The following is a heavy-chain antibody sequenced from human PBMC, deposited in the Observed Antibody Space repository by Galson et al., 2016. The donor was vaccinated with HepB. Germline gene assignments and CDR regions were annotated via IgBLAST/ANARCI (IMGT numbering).Heavy chain of an antibody. V-gene: IGHV1-46*01. CDR2: INPGGGST. J-gene: IGHJ4*02. D-gene: IGHD3-10*01. CDR3: ARVTLRGVTLDFLDF. CDR1: GYTFSSYY. Sequence: SVKVSCKASGYTFSSYYIHWVRQAPGQGPEWMGIINPGGGSTSYAQKSQGRVTVTRDTSTSTVYMELGRLRSEDTAVYFCARVTLRGVTLDFLDFWGQGTLVTVSS.